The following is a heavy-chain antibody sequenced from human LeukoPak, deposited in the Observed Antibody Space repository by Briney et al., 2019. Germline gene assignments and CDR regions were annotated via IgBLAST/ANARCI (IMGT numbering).Heavy chain of an antibody. CDR3: AREHCSGGSCYSIYYYYYMDV. J-gene: IGHJ6*03. V-gene: IGHV4-34*01. Sequence: MASETLSLTCAVYGGSFSGYYWSWIRQPPGKGLEWIGSIYYSGSTYYNPSLKSRVTISVDTSKNQFSLKLSSVTAADTAVYYCAREHCSGGSCYSIYYYYYMDVWGKGTTVTVSS. D-gene: IGHD2-15*01. CDR2: IYYSGST. CDR1: GGSFSGYY.